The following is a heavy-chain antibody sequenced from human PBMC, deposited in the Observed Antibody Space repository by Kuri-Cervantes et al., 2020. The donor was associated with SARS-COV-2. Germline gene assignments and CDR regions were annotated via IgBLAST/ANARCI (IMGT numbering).Heavy chain of an antibody. D-gene: IGHD6-13*01. V-gene: IGHV4-34*01. J-gene: IGHJ5*02. CDR1: GGSFSGYY. Sequence: ESLKISCAVYGGSFSGYYWSWIRQPPGKGLEWIGEINHSGSTNYNPSLKSRVTISVDTSKNQFSLKLSSVTAADTAVYYCARSPGIAAAGTNWFDPWGQGTLVTVSS. CDR3: ARSPGIAAAGTNWFDP. CDR2: INHSGST.